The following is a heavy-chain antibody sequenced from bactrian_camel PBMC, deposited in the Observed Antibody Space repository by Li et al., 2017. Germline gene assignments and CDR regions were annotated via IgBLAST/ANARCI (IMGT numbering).Heavy chain of an antibody. CDR3: ATYFHLE. D-gene: IGHD8*01. V-gene: IGHV3S10*01. Sequence: SCEVSAVGQSTYCMGWFRQAPGKEREGVASIDNEGDTRYGDAVKGRFTISRDNAKNTVYLQMNSLKSEDTALYYCATYFHLEWGQGTQVTVS. CDR2: IDNEGDT. J-gene: IGHJ4*01. CDR1: AVGQSTYC.